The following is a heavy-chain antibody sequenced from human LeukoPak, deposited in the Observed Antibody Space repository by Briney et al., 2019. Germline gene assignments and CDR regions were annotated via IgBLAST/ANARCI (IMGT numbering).Heavy chain of an antibody. Sequence: GGSLRLSCAASGFTFSNYWMHWGRQGPGKGLVWVSRVNTDESSTNYADSVKGRFTISRDNAKNTLYLQMNSLRAEDTAVYYCARDLGYCSGGRCLGGWFDPWGQGTLVTVSS. CDR1: GFTFSNYW. CDR2: VNTDESST. D-gene: IGHD2-15*01. J-gene: IGHJ5*02. V-gene: IGHV3-74*01. CDR3: ARDLGYCSGGRCLGGWFDP.